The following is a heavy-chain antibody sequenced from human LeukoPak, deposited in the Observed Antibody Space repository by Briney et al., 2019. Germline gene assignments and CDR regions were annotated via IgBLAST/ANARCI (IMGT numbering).Heavy chain of an antibody. CDR2: IYYSGSA. Sequence: SQTLSLTCTVSGSSPSSFYRRWIRHPPGKGLEWIGYIYYSGSANYDPSLKSRVTISVDTSKNQVSLKLNSVTAADTAVYYCARVVYRMSGTVARFDFWGQGTLVTVSS. CDR1: GSSPSSFY. D-gene: IGHD4-23*01. J-gene: IGHJ4*02. V-gene: IGHV4-59*01. CDR3: ARVVYRMSGTVARFDF.